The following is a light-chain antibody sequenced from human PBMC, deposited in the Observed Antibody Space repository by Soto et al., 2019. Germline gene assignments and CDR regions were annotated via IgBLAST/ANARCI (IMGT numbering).Light chain of an antibody. V-gene: IGKV1-8*01. J-gene: IGKJ1*01. Sequence: AIRMTQSPSSLSASTGDRVTITCRASQGISSYLAWYQQKPGKAPKLLIYAASTLQSGVPSRFSGSGSGTDFTLTISCLXXXXFXTYYCQQYYSYPRTFGQGTKVEIK. CDR2: AAS. CDR1: QGISSY. CDR3: QQYYSYPRT.